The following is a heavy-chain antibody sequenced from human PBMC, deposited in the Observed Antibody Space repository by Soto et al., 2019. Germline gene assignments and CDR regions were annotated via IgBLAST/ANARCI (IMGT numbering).Heavy chain of an antibody. CDR1: GFTFSNYD. J-gene: IGHJ4*02. CDR3: AKDVYTVRVPAAPRPHYFDF. D-gene: IGHD2-2*01. Sequence: QVQLVESGGGVVQPGRSLRLSCAASGFTFSNYDMHWVRQAPGEGLEWVAVLSFDGTSKNYADSVKGRFTISRDNSKNTLCLQMNSLRTEDTAVYFCAKDVYTVRVPAAPRPHYFDFWGPGTLVTVSS. V-gene: IGHV3-30*18. CDR2: LSFDGTSK.